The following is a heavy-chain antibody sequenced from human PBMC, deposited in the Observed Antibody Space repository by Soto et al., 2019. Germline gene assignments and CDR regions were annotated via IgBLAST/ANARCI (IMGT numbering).Heavy chain of an antibody. CDR2: IYYSGST. CDR1: GGSISSSSYY. Sequence: NPSETLSLTCTVSGGSISSSSYYWGWIRQPPGKGLEWIGSIYYSGSTYYNPSLKSRVTISVDTSKNQFSLKLSSVTAADTAVYYCARVVPAATNWFDPWGQGTLVTVS. V-gene: IGHV4-39*01. D-gene: IGHD2-2*01. J-gene: IGHJ5*02. CDR3: ARVVPAATNWFDP.